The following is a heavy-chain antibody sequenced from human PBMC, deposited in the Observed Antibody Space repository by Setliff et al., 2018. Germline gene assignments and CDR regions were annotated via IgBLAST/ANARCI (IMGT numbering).Heavy chain of an antibody. CDR2: IISMFGTT. Sequence: ASVKVSCKASGYIFNTFGISWVRRAPGQGLEWMGGIISMFGTTNYAQKFQGRVTITTDKSTSTAYMELSSLRSDDMAVYYCARGRPTANPYYYYYMDVWGKGTTVTVSS. J-gene: IGHJ6*03. D-gene: IGHD4-4*01. V-gene: IGHV1-69*05. CDR3: ARGRPTANPYYYYYMDV. CDR1: GYIFNTFG.